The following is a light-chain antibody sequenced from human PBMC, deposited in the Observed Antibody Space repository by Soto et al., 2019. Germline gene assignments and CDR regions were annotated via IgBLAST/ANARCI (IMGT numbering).Light chain of an antibody. CDR3: CSSAPESTYV. Sequence: QSALAQPASVSGFPGQSITISCTGTSSDVGAYNAVSWYQLHQGKAPQLIIYQGTQRPSGVSTRFSGSTSGNAASLTVSGLQAADEAEYFCCSSAPESTYVFGTGTKLTVL. CDR1: SSDVGAYNA. CDR2: QGT. V-gene: IGLV2-23*01. J-gene: IGLJ1*01.